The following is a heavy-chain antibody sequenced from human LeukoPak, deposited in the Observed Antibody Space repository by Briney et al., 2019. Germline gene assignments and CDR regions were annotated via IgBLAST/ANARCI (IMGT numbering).Heavy chain of an antibody. CDR3: ARVASTGGDYLGAGDY. CDR1: GFTFSSYA. Sequence: GGSLRLSCAASGFTFSSYAMSWVRQALGKGLEWVSDIRGSGVGTHYADSVKGRFTISRDNAKNSLYLQMNSLRAEDTALYYCARVASTGGDYLGAGDYWGQGTLVTVSS. CDR2: IRGSGVGT. V-gene: IGHV3-23*01. J-gene: IGHJ4*02. D-gene: IGHD4-17*01.